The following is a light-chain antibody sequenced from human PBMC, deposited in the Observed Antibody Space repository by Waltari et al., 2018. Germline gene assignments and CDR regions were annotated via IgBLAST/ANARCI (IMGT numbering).Light chain of an antibody. CDR2: DAF. J-gene: IGKJ4*01. CDR1: LSFSNF. CDR3: QQRTNGLT. V-gene: IGKV3-11*01. Sequence: IVLTQSPATLSLSPGESATLSCRARLSFSNFLAWSQKKPGQAPRVLIYDAFNRATGIPARFSGSGSGTDFTLTISSLEPEDCAVYYCQQRTNGLTFGGGTKVEIK.